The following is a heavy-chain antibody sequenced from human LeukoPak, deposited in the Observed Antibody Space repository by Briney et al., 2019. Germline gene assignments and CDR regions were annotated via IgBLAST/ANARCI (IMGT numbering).Heavy chain of an antibody. J-gene: IGHJ4*02. D-gene: IGHD6-19*01. Sequence: ASVKVSCKASGYTFTSYDISWVRQAPGQGLEWMGWISAYNGNTNYAQKLQGRVTMTTDTSTRTAHMELRSLRSDDTAVYYCARVTGIGVGGPVDYWGQGTLVTVSS. CDR1: GYTFTSYD. CDR2: ISAYNGNT. V-gene: IGHV1-18*01. CDR3: ARVTGIGVGGPVDY.